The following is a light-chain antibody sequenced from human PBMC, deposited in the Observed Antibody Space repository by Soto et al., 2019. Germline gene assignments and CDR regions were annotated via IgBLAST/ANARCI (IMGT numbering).Light chain of an antibody. J-gene: IGKJ4*01. CDR3: QQHNSFPVT. V-gene: IGKV1-5*03. CDR1: QSISSW. Sequence: DIQMTQSPSTLSASVGDRVTITCRASQSISSWLAWYQQKPGKAPKLLIYKASSLESGVPSRFSGSGSGTEFTLTISSLQPDDFATYYCQQHNSFPVTFGGGTKVDI. CDR2: KAS.